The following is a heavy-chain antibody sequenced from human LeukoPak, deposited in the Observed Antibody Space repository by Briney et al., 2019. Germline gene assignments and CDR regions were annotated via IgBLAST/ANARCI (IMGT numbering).Heavy chain of an antibody. Sequence: GGSLRLSCATSGFTFSNYGMHWVRQAPGKGLEWVAVIWYDGSNKYYADSVKGRSTISRDNSKNTLYLQMNSLRAEDTAVYYCANNFDYWGQGTLVTVSS. J-gene: IGHJ4*02. CDR1: GFTFSNYG. CDR3: ANNFDY. CDR2: IWYDGSNK. V-gene: IGHV3-33*06.